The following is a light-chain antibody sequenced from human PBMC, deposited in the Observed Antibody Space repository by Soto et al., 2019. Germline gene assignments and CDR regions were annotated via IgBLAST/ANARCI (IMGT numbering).Light chain of an antibody. V-gene: IGKV3-20*01. CDR3: QHQGA. CDR1: QSVSSSY. CDR2: GAS. J-gene: IGKJ2*01. Sequence: EIVLTQSPGTLSLSPGERATLSCRASQSVSSSYLAWYQQKPRQAPRLLIYGASSRATGIPDRFSGSGSGTDFTLTISRLEPEDFAVYYCQHQGAFGQGTKLEIK.